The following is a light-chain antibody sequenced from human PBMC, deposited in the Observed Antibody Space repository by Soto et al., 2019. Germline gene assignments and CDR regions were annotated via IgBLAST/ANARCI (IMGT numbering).Light chain of an antibody. CDR2: DAS. CDR3: QQRSNWLFT. CDR1: QSVSSY. V-gene: IGKV3-11*01. J-gene: IGKJ3*01. Sequence: EIVLTQSPATLSLSPGERATLSCRASQSVSSYLAWYQQKPGQAPMLLIYDASNSATGIPARFSGSGSGTDFTLTLSSLEPEDFAVYYCQQRSNWLFTFGPGTKVDIK.